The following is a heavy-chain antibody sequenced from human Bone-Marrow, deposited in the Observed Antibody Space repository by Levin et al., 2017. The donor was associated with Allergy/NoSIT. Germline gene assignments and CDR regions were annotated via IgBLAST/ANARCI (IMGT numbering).Heavy chain of an antibody. V-gene: IGHV3-23*01. CDR2: ISGRGIQT. D-gene: IGHD4-17*01. Sequence: GWSFRLFCSSSFFLFPPSSLNWVRQAPGKGLEWVSGISGRGIQTYYAESVKGRFTLSLSCYTNTVFLDMSSLRAEDTAVYYCTKDSQFGEYEIHAFDSWGLGTLVTVSS. CDR1: FFLFPPSS. J-gene: IGHJ3*01. CDR3: TKDSQFGEYEIHAFDS.